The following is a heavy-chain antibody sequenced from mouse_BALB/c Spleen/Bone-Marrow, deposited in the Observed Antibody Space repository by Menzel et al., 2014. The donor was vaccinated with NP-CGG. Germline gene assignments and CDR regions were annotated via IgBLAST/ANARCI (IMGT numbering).Heavy chain of an antibody. Sequence: EVKLVESGGGLVQPGGSLKLSCAASGFDFSRYWMGWVRQAPGKGLKWIGEINPDSSTINYTPSLKDKFIISRDNAKNTLYLQMSTVRSEDTALYYCARLSYYGRFAYWGQGTLVTVSA. V-gene: IGHV4-1*02. CDR2: INPDSSTI. CDR3: ARLSYYGRFAY. D-gene: IGHD1-1*01. J-gene: IGHJ3*01. CDR1: GFDFSRYW.